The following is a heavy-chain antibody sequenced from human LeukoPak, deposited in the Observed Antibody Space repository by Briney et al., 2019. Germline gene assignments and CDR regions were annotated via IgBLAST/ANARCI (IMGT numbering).Heavy chain of an antibody. J-gene: IGHJ1*01. CDR2: INPSGGST. CDR3: AGESYDSSGSYFDCGECFQH. V-gene: IGHV1-46*01. CDR1: GYTFTNYY. Sequence: ASVKVSCKASGYTFTNYYMHWVRQAPGQGLEWMGIINPSGGSTSYAQKFQGRVTMTRDTSTSTVYMELSSLRSEDTAVYDCAGESYDSSGSYFDCGECFQHWGQGTLVTVSS. D-gene: IGHD3-22*01.